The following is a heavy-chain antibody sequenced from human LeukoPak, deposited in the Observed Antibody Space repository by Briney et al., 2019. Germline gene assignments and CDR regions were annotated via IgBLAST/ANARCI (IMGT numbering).Heavy chain of an antibody. Sequence: PGGSLRLSCAVSGFSVTSYVMHCVRQAPGEGLVWVSRINHDGSDISYADSVKGRSTISRDSAKNTLYLQINSLRVDDTAVYYCVRDTNFKIDYWGQGTLVTAPS. CDR1: GFSVTSYV. CDR2: INHDGSDI. D-gene: IGHD3-3*01. CDR3: VRDTNFKIDY. V-gene: IGHV3-74*01. J-gene: IGHJ4*02.